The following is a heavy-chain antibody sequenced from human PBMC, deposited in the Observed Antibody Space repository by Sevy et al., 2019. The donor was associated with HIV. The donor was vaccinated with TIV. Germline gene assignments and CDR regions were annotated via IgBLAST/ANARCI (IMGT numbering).Heavy chain of an antibody. CDR2: ISGSSGTT. V-gene: IGHV3-23*01. CDR3: ARNLGRSGAFDI. D-gene: IGHD1-26*01. J-gene: IGHJ3*02. CDR1: GLTFSNYV. Sequence: GGSLRLSCAASGLTFSNYVMSWVRQAPGKGLEWLTVISGSSGTTYAAESVKGRFTISRDNSKNTLYLHMSSLGAEDTAVYYCARNLGRSGAFDIWGQGTRVTVSS.